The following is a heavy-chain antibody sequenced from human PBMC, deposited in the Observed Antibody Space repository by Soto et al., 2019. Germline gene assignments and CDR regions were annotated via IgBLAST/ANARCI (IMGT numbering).Heavy chain of an antibody. D-gene: IGHD3-22*01. CDR3: ARALTYYDSMPGY. V-gene: IGHV1-69*13. J-gene: IGHJ4*02. CDR2: IIPIFGTA. Sequence: SVKVSCKASGGTFSSYAISWVRQAPGQGLEWMGGIIPIFGTANYAQKFQGRVTITADESTSTAYMELSSLRSEGTAVYYCARALTYYDSMPGYWGQGTLVTVSS. CDR1: GGTFSSYA.